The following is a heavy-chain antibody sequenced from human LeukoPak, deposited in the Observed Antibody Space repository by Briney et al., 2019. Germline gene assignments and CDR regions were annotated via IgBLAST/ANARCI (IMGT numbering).Heavy chain of an antibody. V-gene: IGHV3-33*01. Sequence: GGSLRLSCVASGFTLSSYGMHWVRQAPGKGLEGVAVIWYDGSNKFYTDSVKGRFTISKDNAKNTLYLQMNSLRAEDTAVYYCARDKGYSSDYWGQGTLVTVSS. CDR3: ARDKGYSSDY. CDR1: GFTLSSYG. CDR2: IWYDGSNK. D-gene: IGHD2-15*01. J-gene: IGHJ4*02.